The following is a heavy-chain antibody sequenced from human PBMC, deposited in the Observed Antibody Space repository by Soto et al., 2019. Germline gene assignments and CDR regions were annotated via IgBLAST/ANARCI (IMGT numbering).Heavy chain of an antibody. Sequence: ESGGGVVQPGRSLRLSCAASGFTFSSYAMHWVRQAPGKGLEWVAVISYDGSNKYYADSVKGRFTISRDNSKNTLYLQMNSLRAEDTAVYYCASTLLWFGELYSPFDYWGQGTLVTVSS. J-gene: IGHJ4*02. CDR2: ISYDGSNK. V-gene: IGHV3-30-3*01. CDR1: GFTFSSYA. D-gene: IGHD3-10*01. CDR3: ASTLLWFGELYSPFDY.